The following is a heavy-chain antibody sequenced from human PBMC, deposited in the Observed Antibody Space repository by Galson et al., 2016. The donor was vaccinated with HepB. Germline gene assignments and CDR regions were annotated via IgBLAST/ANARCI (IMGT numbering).Heavy chain of an antibody. CDR2: IYSIGAT. CDR3: ARKSDTYRYDGDF. CDR1: GFTVSNNY. J-gene: IGHJ4*02. Sequence: SLRLSCAASGFTVSNNYMTWVRQAPGKGPEWVALIYSIGATAYADSVKGRFTISRDNSRNTLNLEMKSLRADDTAVYYCARKSDTYRYDGDFWGQGTLVTVSS. D-gene: IGHD3-16*02. V-gene: IGHV3-53*01.